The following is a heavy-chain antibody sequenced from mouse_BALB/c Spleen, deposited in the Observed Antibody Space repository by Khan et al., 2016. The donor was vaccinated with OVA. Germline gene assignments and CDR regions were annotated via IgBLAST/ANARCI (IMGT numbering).Heavy chain of an antibody. Sequence: QVQLKQSGPGLVQPSQSLSITCTVSGFSLTNYGVHWVRQSPGKGLEWLGVIWSGGSTPSNAAFISRLSISKDNSKSQVFFNMNSLQDNDTAIYYCARNYDYDEGLAYWGQGTLVTVSA. J-gene: IGHJ3*01. CDR2: IWSGGST. D-gene: IGHD2-4*01. CDR3: ARNYDYDEGLAY. V-gene: IGHV2-2*02. CDR1: GFSLTNYG.